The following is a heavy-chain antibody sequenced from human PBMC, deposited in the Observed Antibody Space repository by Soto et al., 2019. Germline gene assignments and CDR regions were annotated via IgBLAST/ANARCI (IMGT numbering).Heavy chain of an antibody. CDR2: ISSSSSYI. V-gene: IGHV3-21*01. CDR3: ARPMYSSSWNDDAFDI. J-gene: IGHJ3*02. CDR1: GFTFSSYS. D-gene: IGHD6-13*01. Sequence: PGGSLRLSCAASGFTFSSYSMNWVRQAPGRGLEWVSSISSSSSYIYYADSVKGRFTISRDSAKNSLYLQMNSLRAEDTAVYYCARPMYSSSWNDDAFDIWGQGTMVTVSS.